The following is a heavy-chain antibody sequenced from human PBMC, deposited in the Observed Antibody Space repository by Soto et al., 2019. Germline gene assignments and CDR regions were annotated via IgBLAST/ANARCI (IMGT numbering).Heavy chain of an antibody. V-gene: IGHV3-11*01. J-gene: IGHJ4*02. D-gene: IGHD2-15*01. Sequence: GGSLRLSCAASGFTFSDYYMSWIRQAPGKGLEWVSYISSSGSTIYYADSVKGRFTISRDNAKNSLYLQMNSLRAEDTAVYYCASFPIVVVVAAKSHYWGQGTLVTVSS. CDR1: GFTFSDYY. CDR3: ASFPIVVVVAAKSHY. CDR2: ISSSGSTI.